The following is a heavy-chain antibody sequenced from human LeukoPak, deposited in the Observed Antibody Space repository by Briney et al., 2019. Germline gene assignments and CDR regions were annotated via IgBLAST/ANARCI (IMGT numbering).Heavy chain of an antibody. CDR1: GYTFTSYG. D-gene: IGHD6-13*01. CDR2: ISAYNGNT. J-gene: IGHJ6*03. Sequence: ASVKVSCKASGYTFTSYGISWVRQAPGQGLEWMGWISAYNGNTNCAQKLQGRVTMTTDTSTSTAYMELRSLRSDDTAVYYCARRAGPDSSSWDHYYYYYYMDVWGKGTTVTISS. CDR3: ARRAGPDSSSWDHYYYYYYMDV. V-gene: IGHV1-18*01.